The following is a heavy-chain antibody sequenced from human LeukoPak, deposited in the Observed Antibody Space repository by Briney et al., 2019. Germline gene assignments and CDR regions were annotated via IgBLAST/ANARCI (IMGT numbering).Heavy chain of an antibody. CDR1: GGSISSSSYY. Sequence: PSETLSLTCTVSGGSISSSSYYWGWIRQPPGKRLEWIGSIYYSGSTYYNPSLKSRVTISVDTSKNQFSPKLSSVTAADTAVYYCARHPRYSSGWLEFDYWGQGTLVTVSS. J-gene: IGHJ4*02. CDR2: IYYSGST. V-gene: IGHV4-39*01. CDR3: ARHPRYSSGWLEFDY. D-gene: IGHD6-19*01.